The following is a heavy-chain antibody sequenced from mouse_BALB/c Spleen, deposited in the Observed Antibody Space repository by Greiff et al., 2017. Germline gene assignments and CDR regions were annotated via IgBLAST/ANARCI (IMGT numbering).Heavy chain of an antibody. CDR1: GFTFSSYT. CDR2: ISNGGGST. CDR3: ARISTMITTGYAMDY. Sequence: EVHLVESGGGLVQPGGSLKLSCAASGFTFSSYTMSWVRQTPEKRLEWVAYISNGGGSTYYPDTVKGRFTISRDNAKNTLYLQMSSLKSEDTAMYYCARISTMITTGYAMDYWGQGTSVTVSS. D-gene: IGHD2-4*01. V-gene: IGHV5-12-2*01. J-gene: IGHJ4*01.